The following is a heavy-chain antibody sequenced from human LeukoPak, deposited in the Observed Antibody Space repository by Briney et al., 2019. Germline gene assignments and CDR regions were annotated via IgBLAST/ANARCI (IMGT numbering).Heavy chain of an antibody. CDR1: GGSFSGYY. J-gene: IGHJ6*02. V-gene: IGHV4-34*01. CDR3: ARARFLSAASLIYYYYGMDV. CDR2: INHSGST. D-gene: IGHD6-13*01. Sequence: PSETLSLTCAVYGGSFSGYYWSWIRQPPGKGLEWIGEINHSGSTNYNPSLKSRVTISVDTSKSQFSLKLSSVTAADRAVYYCARARFLSAASLIYYYYGMDVWGQGTTVTVSS.